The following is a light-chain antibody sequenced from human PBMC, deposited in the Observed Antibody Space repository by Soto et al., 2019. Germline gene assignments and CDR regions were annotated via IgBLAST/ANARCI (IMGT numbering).Light chain of an antibody. J-gene: IGKJ2*01. CDR1: QGVNSN. Sequence: EVVMTQSPATVSVSPGEGATLSCGASQGVNSNLAWYHQKPGKAPRLLTHGAPTRASGVPARLSGSGSGTEFTLSISSLQSEDFAVYYCQQYNDWPLYTFGQGTRLEIK. CDR3: QQYNDWPLYT. V-gene: IGKV3-15*01. CDR2: GAP.